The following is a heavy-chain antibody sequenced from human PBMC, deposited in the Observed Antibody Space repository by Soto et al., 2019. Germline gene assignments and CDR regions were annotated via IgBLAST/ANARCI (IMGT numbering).Heavy chain of an antibody. V-gene: IGHV4-4*02. Sequence: SETLSLTCAVSGGSISSSNLWSWVRQPPGKGLEWIGEIYHSGSTNYNPSLKSRVTISVDKSKNQFSLKLSSVTAADTAVYYCASVRGGYYYAMDVWGQGTTVTVSS. CDR3: ASVRGGYYYAMDV. D-gene: IGHD3-10*02. J-gene: IGHJ6*02. CDR2: IYHSGST. CDR1: GGSISSSNL.